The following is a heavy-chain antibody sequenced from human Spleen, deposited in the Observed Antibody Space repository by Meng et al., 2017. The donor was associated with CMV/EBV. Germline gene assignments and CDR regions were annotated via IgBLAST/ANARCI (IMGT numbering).Heavy chain of an antibody. D-gene: IGHD2-2*01. CDR1: GYTFTGQY. CDR2: VNADSGNR. J-gene: IGHJ3*01. V-gene: IGHV1-8*01. CDR3: ASFSDGDSKYQYAVDV. Sequence: ASVKVSCKASGYTFTGQYIYWVRQATGEGLEWMGWVNADSGNRGYAQKFKGRVTMTTSSSMNIAYMELSSLRSEDTAVYYCASFSDGDSKYQYAVDVWGQGTTVTVSS.